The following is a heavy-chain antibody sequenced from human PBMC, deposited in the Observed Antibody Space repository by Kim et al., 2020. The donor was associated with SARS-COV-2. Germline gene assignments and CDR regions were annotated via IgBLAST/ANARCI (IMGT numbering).Heavy chain of an antibody. Sequence: GGSLRLSCAASGFTFDDYAMHWVRQAPGKGLEWVSGISWNSGSIGYADSVKGRFTISRDNAKNSLYLQMNSLRAEDTALYYCAKDGEGYYDSSGYIDYWGQGTLVTVSS. V-gene: IGHV3-9*01. J-gene: IGHJ4*02. D-gene: IGHD3-22*01. CDR3: AKDGEGYYDSSGYIDY. CDR2: ISWNSGSI. CDR1: GFTFDDYA.